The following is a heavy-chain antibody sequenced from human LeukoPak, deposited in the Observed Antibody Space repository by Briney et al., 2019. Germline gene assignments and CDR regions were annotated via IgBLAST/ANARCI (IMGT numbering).Heavy chain of an antibody. CDR3: AKSFSYGWAKYDNHYVY. D-gene: IGHD3-10*01. CDR1: GFIYNNYS. V-gene: IGHV3-23*01. Sequence: GGSLGLSCAASGFIYNNYSIHWVRQAPAKGLEGISSIRSSNCNTDYADFAQLRFHIYRDNSENTLYLHMNRLRVEDTAVYYCAKSFSYGWAKYDNHYVYWGQGTLVTVSS. CDR2: IRSSNCNT. J-gene: IGHJ4*02.